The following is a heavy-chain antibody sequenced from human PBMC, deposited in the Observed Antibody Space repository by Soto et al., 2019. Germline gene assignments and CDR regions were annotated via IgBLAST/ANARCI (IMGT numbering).Heavy chain of an antibody. CDR2: ISYDGSNK. CDR1: GFTFDSYD. D-gene: IGHD3-10*01. J-gene: IGHJ6*01. CDR3: AKGAGFGGYGMDV. Sequence: QVQLVESGGGVVQPGRSLRLSCVASGFTFDSYDMHWVRQAPGKGLEWVAVISYDGSNKYYADSVEGRFTISRDNSKNRPYLQMNSLRAEDTAVYYCAKGAGFGGYGMDVW. V-gene: IGHV3-30*18.